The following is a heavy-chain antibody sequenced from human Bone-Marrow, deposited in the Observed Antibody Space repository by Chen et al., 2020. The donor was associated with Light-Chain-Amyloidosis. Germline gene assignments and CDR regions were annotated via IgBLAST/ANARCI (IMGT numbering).Heavy chain of an antibody. CDR1: GFTFSRHD. CDR2: ISDSGSVV. D-gene: IGHD3-22*01. V-gene: IGHV3-48*03. J-gene: IGHJ6*02. CDR3: ARDSYYDRSGPKDGYGMDV. Sequence: EEQLVESGGGLVQPGGSLRLSCAASGFTFSRHDMLWVRQAPGKGLEWISYISDSGSVVFYADSVKCRFTISRDNARNLLSLQMNSLRADDTAVYDCARDSYYDRSGPKDGYGMDVWGQGTTVTVSS.